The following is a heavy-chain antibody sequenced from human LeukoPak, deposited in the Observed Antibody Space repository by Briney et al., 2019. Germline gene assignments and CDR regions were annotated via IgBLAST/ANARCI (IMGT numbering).Heavy chain of an antibody. Sequence: KASETLSLTCTVSGGSISSSSFYWGWLRQPPGKGLEWIGSIYYSGSTYYNPSLKSRVTISVGTSKNQFSLRLSSVITADTPVFYCAMSGSYYSFDYWGQGTLVTVSS. D-gene: IGHD1-26*01. V-gene: IGHV4-39*01. CDR1: GGSISSSSFY. CDR3: AMSGSYYSFDY. CDR2: IYYSGST. J-gene: IGHJ4*02.